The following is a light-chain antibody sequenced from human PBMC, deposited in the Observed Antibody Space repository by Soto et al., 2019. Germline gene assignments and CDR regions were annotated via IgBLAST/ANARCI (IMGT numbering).Light chain of an antibody. J-gene: IGLJ2*01. CDR3: QSYDRSLSGHVI. Sequence: QSVLKQPPSVSGAPGQGVTISCTGSSSNIGAGYDVHWYQHLPGTAPKLLIYGNNNRPSGVPDRFSGSKSGTSASLAITGLQAEDEADYYCQSYDRSLSGHVIFGGGTKVTVL. V-gene: IGLV1-40*01. CDR1: SSNIGAGYD. CDR2: GNN.